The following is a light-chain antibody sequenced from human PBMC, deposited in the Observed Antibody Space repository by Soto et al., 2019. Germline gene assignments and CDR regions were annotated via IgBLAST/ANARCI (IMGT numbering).Light chain of an antibody. Sequence: EIVWTQSPGTLSLSPGERATLSCRASQSVSSSYLAWYQQKPGQAPRLRIYGASRRATGIPDRFSGSGSGTDFTLTISRLEPEDFAVYYCHRYDSSPLTFGGGTKVEIK. CDR3: HRYDSSPLT. V-gene: IGKV3-20*01. J-gene: IGKJ4*01. CDR1: QSVSSSY. CDR2: GAS.